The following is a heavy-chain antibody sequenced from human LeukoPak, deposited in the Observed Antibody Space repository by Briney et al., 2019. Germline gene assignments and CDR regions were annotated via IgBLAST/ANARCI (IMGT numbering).Heavy chain of an antibody. D-gene: IGHD5-18*01. CDR1: DGSFSGYY. V-gene: IGHV4-34*01. J-gene: IGHJ4*02. CDR3: ARGDTALDY. Sequence: SETLSLTCAVYDGSFSGYYWSWIRQPPGKGLEWIGEINHSGSTNYNPSLKSRVTISLDTSKSQFSLKVSSVTAADTAVYYCARGDTALDYWGQGTLVTVSS. CDR2: INHSGST.